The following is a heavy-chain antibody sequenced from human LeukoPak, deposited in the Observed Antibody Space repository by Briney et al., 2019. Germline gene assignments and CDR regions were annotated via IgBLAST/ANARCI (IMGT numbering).Heavy chain of an antibody. J-gene: IGHJ3*02. V-gene: IGHV3-48*03. Sequence: GGSLRLSCAASGFSFSSYEMNWVRQAPGKGLEWVSYISSSGSTIYYADSVKGRFTISRDNAKNSLYLQMNSLRAEDTALYYCARYYDSSGYYRTKAFDIWGQGTMVSVSS. CDR1: GFSFSSYE. CDR2: ISSSGSTI. D-gene: IGHD3-22*01. CDR3: ARYYDSSGYYRTKAFDI.